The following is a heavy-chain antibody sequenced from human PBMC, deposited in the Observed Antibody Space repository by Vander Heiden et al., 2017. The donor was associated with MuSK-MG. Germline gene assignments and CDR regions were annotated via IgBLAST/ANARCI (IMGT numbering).Heavy chain of an antibody. J-gene: IGHJ4*02. V-gene: IGHV1-69*08. CDR2: IIPILGIA. D-gene: IGHD3-3*01. CDR1: GGTFSSYT. CDR3: AREGHEFLERPFDY. Sequence: QVQLVQSGAEVKKPGSSVKVSCKASGGTFSSYTISWVRQAPGQGLEWMGRIIPILGIANYAQKFQGRVTITADKSTSTAYMELSSLRSEDTAVYYCAREGHEFLERPFDYWGQGTLVTVSS.